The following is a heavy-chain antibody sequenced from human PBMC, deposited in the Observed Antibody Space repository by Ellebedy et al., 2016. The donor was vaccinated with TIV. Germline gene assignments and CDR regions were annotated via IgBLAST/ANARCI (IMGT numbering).Heavy chain of an antibody. Sequence: SETLSLTCTVSGGSISSYYWSWIRQPPGKGLEWIGYIYYSGSTNYNPSLKSRVTISVDTRKSQLSLKLSSVTAADTAVYYCARHPYSSSWYGGFDYWGQGTLVTVSS. J-gene: IGHJ4*02. CDR1: GGSISSYY. CDR3: ARHPYSSSWYGGFDY. D-gene: IGHD6-13*01. CDR2: IYYSGST. V-gene: IGHV4-59*01.